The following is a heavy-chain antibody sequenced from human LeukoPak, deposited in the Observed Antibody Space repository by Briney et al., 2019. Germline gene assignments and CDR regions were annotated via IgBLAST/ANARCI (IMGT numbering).Heavy chain of an antibody. CDR3: ARVYPPVRGHPYYFDY. D-gene: IGHD3-10*02. CDR2: ISAYNGNT. J-gene: IGHJ4*02. CDR1: GYTFTSYG. Sequence: ASVKVSCKASGYTFTSYGISWVRQAPGQGLEWMGWISAYNGNTNHAQKLQGRVTMTTDTSTSTAYMELRSLRSDDTAVYYCARVYPPVRGHPYYFDYWGQGTLVTVSS. V-gene: IGHV1-18*01.